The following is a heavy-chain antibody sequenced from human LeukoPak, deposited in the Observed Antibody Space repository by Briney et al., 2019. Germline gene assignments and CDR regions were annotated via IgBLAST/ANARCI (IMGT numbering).Heavy chain of an antibody. CDR1: GYTFTGYY. V-gene: IGHV1-46*01. CDR3: AGENIRSYYDELGNYFDY. CDR2: INPSGGST. D-gene: IGHD1-26*01. Sequence: GASVKVSCKASGYTFTGYYMHWVRQAPGQGLEWMGIINPSGGSTSYAQKFQGRVTMTRDTSTSTVYMELSSLRSEDTAVYYCAGENIRSYYDELGNYFDYWGQGTLVTVSS. J-gene: IGHJ4*02.